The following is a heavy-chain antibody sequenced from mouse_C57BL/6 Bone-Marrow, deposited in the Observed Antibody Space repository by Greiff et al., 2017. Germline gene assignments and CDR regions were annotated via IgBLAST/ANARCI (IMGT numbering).Heavy chain of an antibody. V-gene: IGHV1-7*01. CDR3: ARSHYGNYERVDY. CDR1: GYTFTSYW. Sequence: VQLQQSGAELAKPGASVKLSCKASGYTFTSYWMHWVKQRPGQGLEWIGYINPSSGYTKYNQKFKDKATLTADKSSSTAYMQLSSLTYEDSAVYYCARSHYGNYERVDYWGQGTSVTVSS. J-gene: IGHJ4*01. CDR2: INPSSGYT. D-gene: IGHD2-1*01.